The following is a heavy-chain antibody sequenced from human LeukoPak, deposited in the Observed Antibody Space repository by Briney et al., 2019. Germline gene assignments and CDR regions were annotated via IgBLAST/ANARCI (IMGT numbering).Heavy chain of an antibody. J-gene: IGHJ4*02. CDR3: ARGDFIPSPTLKDDL. V-gene: IGHV4-34*01. CDR2: INHSGST. D-gene: IGHD3-3*01. CDR1: GGSFRGYY. Sequence: SETLSLTCAVYGGSFRGYYWSWIRQPPGKGREWIGEINHSGSTNYNPSLKSRVTISVDTSKNQFSLKLSSVTAADTAVYYCARGDFIPSPTLKDDLWGQGTLVTVSS.